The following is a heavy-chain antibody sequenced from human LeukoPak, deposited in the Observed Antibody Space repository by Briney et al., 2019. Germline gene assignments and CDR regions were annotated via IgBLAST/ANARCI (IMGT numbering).Heavy chain of an antibody. Sequence: SETLSLTCTVSGGSINSYYWNWIRQPPGKGLELIGYIYYSGSPTYNPSLKSRVTISVDTSKNQFSLKLSSVTAADTAVYYCARVDTAMVLPDYWGQGTLVTVSS. J-gene: IGHJ4*02. V-gene: IGHV4-59*01. CDR3: ARVDTAMVLPDY. D-gene: IGHD5-18*01. CDR1: GGSINSYY. CDR2: IYYSGSP.